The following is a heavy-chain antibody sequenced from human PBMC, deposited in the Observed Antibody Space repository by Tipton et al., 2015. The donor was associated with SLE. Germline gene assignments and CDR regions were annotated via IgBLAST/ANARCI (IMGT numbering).Heavy chain of an antibody. CDR3: ARDAGDSSGYPDY. CDR2: ISYDGSNK. D-gene: IGHD3-22*01. J-gene: IGHJ4*02. V-gene: IGHV3-30*04. Sequence: SLRLSCAASGFTFSSYAMHWVRQAPGKGLEWVAVISYDGSNKYYADSVKGRFTISRDNSKNTLYLQMNSLRAEDTAVYYCARDAGDSSGYPDYWGQGTLVTVSS. CDR1: GFTFSSYA.